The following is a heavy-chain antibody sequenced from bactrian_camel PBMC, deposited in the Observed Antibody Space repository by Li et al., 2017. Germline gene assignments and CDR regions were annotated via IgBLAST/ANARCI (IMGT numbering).Heavy chain of an antibody. V-gene: IGHV3S55*01. CDR2: LDKDDWT. D-gene: IGHD2*01. Sequence: HVQLVESGGDSVQAGGTLRLSCGYTYDGGDMAWFRQAPGKEREWVAYLDKDDWTYYADSVKGRFTISHNNANDTLYLVMSNLKPDDTAMYYCAAVESGIIESTYCSGRVTGRSYGMDYWGKGTQVTVS. J-gene: IGHJ7*01. CDR1: YTYDGGD.